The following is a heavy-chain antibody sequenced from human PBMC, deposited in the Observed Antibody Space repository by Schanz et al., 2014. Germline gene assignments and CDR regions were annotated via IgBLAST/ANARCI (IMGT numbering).Heavy chain of an antibody. D-gene: IGHD4-17*01. CDR2: IWYDGNNK. CDR3: AKDMHKDYGGKPQALDI. CDR1: GITLSSYG. Sequence: QVQLVESGGGVVQPGRSLRLSCAASGITLSSYGMHWVRQAPGKGLEWVAVIWYDGNNKFYADSVKGRFIISRDNSKNTLDLQMNSLRDEDTALYYCAKDMHKDYGGKPQALDIWGQGTMVTVSS. J-gene: IGHJ3*02. V-gene: IGHV3-33*06.